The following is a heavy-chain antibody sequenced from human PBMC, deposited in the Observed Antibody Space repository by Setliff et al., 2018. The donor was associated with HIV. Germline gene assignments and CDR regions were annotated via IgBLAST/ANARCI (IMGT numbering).Heavy chain of an antibody. J-gene: IGHJ5*02. CDR1: GGSISSVGYY. CDR3: AKEGNSVDNWLDP. Sequence: SETLSLTCTVSGGSISSVGYYWSWIRQHPGKGLEWIGYIYYTGSTHDNPSLKSRVIMSLDMSQNQFSLKLSSVTAADTAVYYCAKEGNSVDNWLDPWGPGTLVTVSS. V-gene: IGHV4-31*03. CDR2: IYYTGST. D-gene: IGHD1-26*01.